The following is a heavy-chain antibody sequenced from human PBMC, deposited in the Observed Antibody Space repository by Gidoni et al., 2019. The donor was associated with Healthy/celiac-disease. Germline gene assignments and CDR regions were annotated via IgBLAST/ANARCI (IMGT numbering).Heavy chain of an antibody. D-gene: IGHD6-6*01. Sequence: QLQLQESGPGLVKPSETLSLTCTVSGGSISSSSSYWGWIRQPPGKGLEWIGSIYYSGSTYYNPSLKSRVTISVDTSKNQFSLKLSSVTAADTAVYYCAREEREYSSSSRLRGGYYFDYWGQGTLVTVSS. CDR1: GGSISSSSSY. J-gene: IGHJ4*02. V-gene: IGHV4-39*07. CDR3: AREEREYSSSSRLRGGYYFDY. CDR2: IYYSGST.